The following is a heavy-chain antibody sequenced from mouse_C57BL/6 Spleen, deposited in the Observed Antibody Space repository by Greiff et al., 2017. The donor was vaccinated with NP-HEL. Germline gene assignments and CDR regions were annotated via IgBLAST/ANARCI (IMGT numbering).Heavy chain of an antibody. CDR3: TRWDGYYAMDY. J-gene: IGHJ4*01. CDR2: IDPETGGT. CDR1: GYTFTDYE. D-gene: IGHD2-3*01. V-gene: IGHV1-15*01. Sequence: VQLQQSGAELVRPGASVTLSCKASGYTFTDYEMHWVKQTPVHGLEWIGAIDPETGGTAYNQKFKGKAILTADKSSSTAYMELRSLTSEDSAVYYCTRWDGYYAMDYWGQGTSVTVSS.